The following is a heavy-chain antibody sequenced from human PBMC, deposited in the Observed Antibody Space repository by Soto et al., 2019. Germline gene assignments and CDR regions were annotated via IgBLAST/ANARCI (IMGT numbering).Heavy chain of an antibody. CDR3: ARGRYGSGSYSSDY. J-gene: IGHJ4*02. CDR2: IYSGGST. D-gene: IGHD3-10*01. V-gene: IGHV3-53*01. Sequence: EVPLVESGGGLIQPGGSLRLSCAASGFTVSSNYMSWVRQAPGKGLEWVSVIYSGGSTYYADSVKGRFTISRDNSKNTLYLQMNSLRAEDTAVYYCARGRYGSGSYSSDYWGQGTLVTVSS. CDR1: GFTVSSNY.